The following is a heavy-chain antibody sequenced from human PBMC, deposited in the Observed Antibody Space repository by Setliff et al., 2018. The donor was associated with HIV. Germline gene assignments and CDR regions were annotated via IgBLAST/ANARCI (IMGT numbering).Heavy chain of an antibody. J-gene: IGHJ2*01. Sequence: SETLSLTCTFSGDSISSGNYYWSWIRQPAGKGLEWIGRIYSTGSTNYDPSLKSRVTISSDTSKNLFSLKLTTVTAADAAVYYCTRDTGYILSGYRPHWYFDLWGRGTLVTVSS. CDR2: IYSTGST. V-gene: IGHV4-61*02. CDR3: TRDTGYILSGYRPHWYFDL. D-gene: IGHD3-9*01. CDR1: GDSISSGNYY.